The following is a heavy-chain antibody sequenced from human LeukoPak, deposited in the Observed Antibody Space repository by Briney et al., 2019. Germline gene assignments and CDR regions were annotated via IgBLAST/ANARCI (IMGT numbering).Heavy chain of an antibody. D-gene: IGHD3-22*01. CDR3: ARDMYYYDSSGFSFDY. CDR1: GLTLSSHW. Sequence: PGGSLRLSCAASGLTLSSHWMHWVRQVPGKGLEWVSRINSDGSSTSYADSVKGRFTISRDNAKNTLYLQMNSLRAADTAVYYCARDMYYYDSSGFSFDYWGQGTLVTVSS. V-gene: IGHV3-74*01. J-gene: IGHJ4*02. CDR2: INSDGSST.